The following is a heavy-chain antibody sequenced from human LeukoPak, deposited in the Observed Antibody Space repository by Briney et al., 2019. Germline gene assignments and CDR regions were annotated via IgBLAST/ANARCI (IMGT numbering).Heavy chain of an antibody. D-gene: IGHD3-10*01. CDR2: IYYSGST. J-gene: IGHJ4*02. CDR1: GGSISSNNYY. V-gene: IGHV4-39*07. CDR3: ARGFGLLWFGDY. Sequence: SETLSLTCTVSGGSISSNNYYWGWIRQPRGKGLEWIGSIYYSGSTYYNPSLKSRVTISVDTSKNQFSLKLSSVTAADTAVYYCARGFGLLWFGDYWGQGTLVTVSS.